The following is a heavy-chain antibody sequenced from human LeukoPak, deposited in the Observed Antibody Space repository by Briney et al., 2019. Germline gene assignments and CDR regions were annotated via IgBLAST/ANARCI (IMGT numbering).Heavy chain of an antibody. J-gene: IGHJ4*02. CDR2: IKGDVSYA. V-gene: IGHV3-74*01. CDR1: GFTLYSYW. Sequence: TGGALRLSFAAPGFTLYSYWMHWVRPAPGEGVVWVSRIKGDVSYANYADSVKGRFTISRDNAKNTLYLQMNSLRVEDTAVYYCARDNDFWSLDYWGQGALVTVSS. CDR3: ARDNDFWSLDY. D-gene: IGHD3-3*01.